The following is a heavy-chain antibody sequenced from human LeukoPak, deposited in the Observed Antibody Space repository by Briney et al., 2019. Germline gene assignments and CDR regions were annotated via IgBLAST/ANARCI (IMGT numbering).Heavy chain of an antibody. Sequence: EASVKVSCKASGGTFSSYAISWVRQAPGQGLEWMGRIIPILGIANYAQKFQGRVTITADKSTSTAYMELSSLRSEDTAVYYCAKDKGLSSGWYDWGQGTLVTVSS. CDR3: AKDKGLSSGWYD. CDR1: GGTFSSYA. D-gene: IGHD6-19*01. CDR2: IIPILGIA. J-gene: IGHJ4*02. V-gene: IGHV1-69*04.